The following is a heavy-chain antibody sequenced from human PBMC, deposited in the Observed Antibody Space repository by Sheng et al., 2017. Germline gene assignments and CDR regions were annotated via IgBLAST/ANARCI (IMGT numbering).Heavy chain of an antibody. J-gene: IGHJ4*02. CDR1: GFTFSGYA. Sequence: EVQLLESGGGLVQPGGSLRLSCAASGFTFSGYAMSWVRQAPGMGLEWISSISTSGRSTYYADSVKGRFTVSRDSSKNTVSLQMNSLRGEDTAVYFCAKETEYSSSAFDYWGQGT. V-gene: IGHV3-23*01. CDR2: ISTSGRST. CDR3: AKETEYSSSAFDY. D-gene: IGHD6-6*01.